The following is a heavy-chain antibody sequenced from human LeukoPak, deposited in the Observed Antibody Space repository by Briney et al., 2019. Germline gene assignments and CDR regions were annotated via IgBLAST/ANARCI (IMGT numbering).Heavy chain of an antibody. D-gene: IGHD3-22*01. J-gene: IGHJ4*02. CDR3: ARSSGYYYPGFDY. CDR2: ISGSGGST. CDR1: GFTSSSYG. Sequence: GGSLRLSCAASGFTSSSYGMSWVRQAPGKGLEWVSAISGSGGSTYYADSVKGRFTISRDNSKNTLYLQMNSLRAEDTAVYYCARSSGYYYPGFDYWGQGTLVTVSS. V-gene: IGHV3-23*01.